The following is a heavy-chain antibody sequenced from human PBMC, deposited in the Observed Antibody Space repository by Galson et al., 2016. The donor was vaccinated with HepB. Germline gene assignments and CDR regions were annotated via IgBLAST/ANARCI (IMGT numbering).Heavy chain of an antibody. J-gene: IGHJ3*02. CDR3: ARQGFCSGSNCRGDAFDI. CDR2: IDPSDSYT. D-gene: IGHD2-15*01. V-gene: IGHV5-10-1*01. Sequence: SGAEVKKPGESLKISCKVSGYSFTKHWIDWVRQMPGNGLEWMGRIDPSDSYTNYGPTFQGHVTISTDRATNTASLQWSSRKVSDTGIYFCARQGFCSGSNCRGDAFDIWGQGTTVTVSS. CDR1: GYSFTKHW.